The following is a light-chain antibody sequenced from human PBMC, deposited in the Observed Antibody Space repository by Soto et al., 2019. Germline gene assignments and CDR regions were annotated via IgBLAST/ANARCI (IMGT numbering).Light chain of an antibody. V-gene: IGKV3-20*01. CDR3: QQYGSSPLLT. CDR2: GVS. J-gene: IGKJ4*01. Sequence: EIVLTQSPGTLSLSPGERATISCRASQSVSSSYLAWYQQKPGQAPRLLIYGVSSRATGIPDRFSGSGSGTDFTLTISRLEPEDFAVYYCQQYGSSPLLTFGGGTKVEIK. CDR1: QSVSSSY.